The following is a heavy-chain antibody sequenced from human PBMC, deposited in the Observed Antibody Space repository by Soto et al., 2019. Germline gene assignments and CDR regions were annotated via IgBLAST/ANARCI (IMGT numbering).Heavy chain of an antibody. J-gene: IGHJ4*02. Sequence: SVKVSCKASGGTFSSYAISWVRQAPGQGLEWMGGIIPIFGTANYAQKFQGRVTITADESTSTAYMELSGLRSEDTAVYYCARGIAAAGTGFDYWGQGTLVTVSS. V-gene: IGHV1-69*13. CDR2: IIPIFGTA. CDR1: GGTFSSYA. CDR3: ARGIAAAGTGFDY. D-gene: IGHD6-13*01.